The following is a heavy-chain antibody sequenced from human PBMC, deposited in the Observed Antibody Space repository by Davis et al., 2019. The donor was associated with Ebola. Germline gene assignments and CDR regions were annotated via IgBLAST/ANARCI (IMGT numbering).Heavy chain of an antibody. CDR3: ASGDGRGRSYDMDV. Sequence: GESLKISCAASGFTFSSYWMSWVRQAPGKGPELVAIIKPDEGEKYYVDSVKGRFTISRDNAKNSLFLQMDSLRDEVTALYYCASGDGRGRSYDMDVWGQGTTVTVSS. V-gene: IGHV3-7*03. CDR1: GFTFSSYW. CDR2: IKPDEGEK. D-gene: IGHD3/OR15-3a*01. J-gene: IGHJ6*02.